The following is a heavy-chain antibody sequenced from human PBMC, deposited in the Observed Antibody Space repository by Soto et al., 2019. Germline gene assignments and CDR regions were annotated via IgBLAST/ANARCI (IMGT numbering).Heavy chain of an antibody. CDR3: ARGGYSYYFDY. J-gene: IGHJ4*02. V-gene: IGHV4-34*01. CDR2: INHSGST. Sequence: PSETLSLTCAVYGGSFSGYYWSWIRQPPGKGLEWIGEINHSGSTNYNPSLKSRVTISVDTSKNQFSLKLSSVTAADTAVYYCARGGYSYYFDYWGQGTLVTVS. D-gene: IGHD5-18*01. CDR1: GGSFSGYY.